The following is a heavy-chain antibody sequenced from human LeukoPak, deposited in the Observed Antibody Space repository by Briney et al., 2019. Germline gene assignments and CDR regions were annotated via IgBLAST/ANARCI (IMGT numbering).Heavy chain of an antibody. CDR3: ARDMSPRYDFWSGYYSYGDAFDI. J-gene: IGHJ3*02. D-gene: IGHD3-3*01. CDR2: ISSSGSTI. Sequence: PGGSLRLSCAASGFTFSSYEMNWVRQAPGKGLEWVSYISSSGSTIYYADSVKGRFTISRDNAKNSLYLQMNSLRAEDTAVYYCARDMSPRYDFWSGYYSYGDAFDIWGQGTMVTVSS. CDR1: GFTFSSYE. V-gene: IGHV3-48*03.